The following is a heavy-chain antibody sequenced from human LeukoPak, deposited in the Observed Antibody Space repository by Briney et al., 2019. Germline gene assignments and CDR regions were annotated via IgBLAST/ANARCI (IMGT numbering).Heavy chain of an antibody. V-gene: IGHV3-7*03. Sequence: GGSLRLSCAASGFTFSNYWMTWVRQAPGKGLEWVANIKPDESERYYVGSVKGRFTISRDNAKNSLYLQMNNLRVEDTAVYYCAKWGPYDILTGRINWGQGTLVTVSS. CDR1: GFTFSNYW. J-gene: IGHJ4*02. D-gene: IGHD3-9*01. CDR3: AKWGPYDILTGRIN. CDR2: IKPDESER.